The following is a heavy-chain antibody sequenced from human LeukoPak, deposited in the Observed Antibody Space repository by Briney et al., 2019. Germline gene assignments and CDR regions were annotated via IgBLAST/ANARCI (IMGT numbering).Heavy chain of an antibody. CDR3: ARWAGSSGGGGYYMDV. CDR1: GFTVSSNY. Sequence: PGGSLRLSCAASGFTVSSNYMSWVRQAPGKGLEWVSSISSSSSYIYYADSVKGRFTISRDNAKNSLYLQMNSLRAEDTAVYYCARWAGSSGGGGYYMDVWGKGTTVTVSS. CDR2: ISSSSSYI. J-gene: IGHJ6*03. V-gene: IGHV3-21*01. D-gene: IGHD6-25*01.